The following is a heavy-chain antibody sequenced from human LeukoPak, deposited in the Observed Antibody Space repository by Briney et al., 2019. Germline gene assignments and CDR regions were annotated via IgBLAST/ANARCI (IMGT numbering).Heavy chain of an antibody. Sequence: SGTLSLTCAVSGGSISSSNWWSWVRPPPGKGLEWIGEIYHSGSTNYNPSLKSRVTISVDTSKNQFSLKLSSVTAADTAVYYCARHYGLLWFGEPKGFDPWGQGTLVTVSS. J-gene: IGHJ5*02. D-gene: IGHD3-10*01. CDR3: ARHYGLLWFGEPKGFDP. CDR2: IYHSGST. V-gene: IGHV4-4*02. CDR1: GGSISSSNW.